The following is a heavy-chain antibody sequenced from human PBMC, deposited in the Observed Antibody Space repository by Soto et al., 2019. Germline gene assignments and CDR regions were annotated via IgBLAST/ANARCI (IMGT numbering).Heavy chain of an antibody. CDR2: IDPSDSYT. J-gene: IGHJ6*02. D-gene: IGHD3-22*01. V-gene: IGHV5-10-1*01. CDR3: ARLYYDSSGYFSDYYYYYGMDV. Sequence: PGESLKISCQGSGYSFTIYWISWVRQMPGKGLEWMGRIDPSDSYTNYSPSFQGHVTISTDKSISTAYLQWSSLKASDTAMYYCARLYYDSSGYFSDYYYYYGMDVWGQGTTVAVSS. CDR1: GYSFTIYW.